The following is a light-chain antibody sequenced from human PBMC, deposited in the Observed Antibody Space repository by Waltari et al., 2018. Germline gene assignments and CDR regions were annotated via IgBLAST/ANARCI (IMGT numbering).Light chain of an antibody. CDR1: QSISSY. V-gene: IGKV1-39*01. Sequence: DIQMTQSPSSLSASAGERVTITCRASQSISSYLNWNQQKPGKAPKLLIYAASNLQSGVPSRFSGSGSGTDFTLTISSLQPEDFATYYCQQSYNTPWTFGQGTKVEIK. J-gene: IGKJ1*01. CDR2: AAS. CDR3: QQSYNTPWT.